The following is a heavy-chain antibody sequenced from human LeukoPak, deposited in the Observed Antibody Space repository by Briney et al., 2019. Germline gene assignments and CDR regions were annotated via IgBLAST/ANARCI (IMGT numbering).Heavy chain of an antibody. CDR1: GGSISSGSYY. CDR2: IYTSGST. J-gene: IGHJ5*02. CDR3: ARDPVLEGNWFDP. Sequence: SETLSLTCTVSGGSISSGSYYWSWIRQPAGKGLEWIGRIYTSGSTNYNSSLKSRVTISVDTSKNQFSLKLSSVTAADTAVYYCARDPVLEGNWFDPWGQGTLVTVSS. V-gene: IGHV4-61*02. D-gene: IGHD3-3*01.